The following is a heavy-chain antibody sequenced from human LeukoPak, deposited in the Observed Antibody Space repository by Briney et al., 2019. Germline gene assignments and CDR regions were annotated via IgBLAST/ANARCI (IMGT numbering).Heavy chain of an antibody. Sequence: SGTLSLTCAVSGASISNDNWWSWVRQTPGKGLEWIGEIYHGGSTSYNPSLKNRVTISVDKSNNRFSLRLTSVTAADTAMYYCAANGWYCLDHWGQGALVTVSS. V-gene: IGHV4-4*02. CDR3: AANGWYCLDH. CDR1: GASISNDNW. CDR2: IYHGGST. D-gene: IGHD6-19*01. J-gene: IGHJ1*01.